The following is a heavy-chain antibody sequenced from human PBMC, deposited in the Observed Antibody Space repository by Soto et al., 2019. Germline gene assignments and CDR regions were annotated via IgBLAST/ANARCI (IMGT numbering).Heavy chain of an antibody. D-gene: IGHD6-13*01. CDR3: AKDLTRGRQPAATIGGGYSSSWYPDAFDI. Sequence: PGGSLRLSCAASGFTFSNHPMSWVRQAPGKGLEWVSAISDDGISTYYADSVKGRFTISRDNSKNTLYVQMNSLRPEDTAVYYCAKDLTRGRQPAATIGGGYSSSWYPDAFDIWGQGTMVTVSS. V-gene: IGHV3-23*01. J-gene: IGHJ3*02. CDR1: GFTFSNHP. CDR2: ISDDGIST.